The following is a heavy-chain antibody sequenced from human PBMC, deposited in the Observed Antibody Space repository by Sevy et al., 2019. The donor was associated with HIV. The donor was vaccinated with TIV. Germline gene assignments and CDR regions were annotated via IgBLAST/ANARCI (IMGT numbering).Heavy chain of an antibody. V-gene: IGHV3-64*04. CDR2: ISSNGGST. CDR3: ASTPPRDGYNFALDY. Sequence: GGSLRLSCSASGFTFSSYAMHWVRQAPGKGLEYVSAISSNGGSTYYADSVKGRFTISRDNSKNTLYLQMNSLRAEDTAVYYCASTPPRDGYNFALDYWGQGTLVTVSS. J-gene: IGHJ4*02. D-gene: IGHD5-12*01. CDR1: GFTFSSYA.